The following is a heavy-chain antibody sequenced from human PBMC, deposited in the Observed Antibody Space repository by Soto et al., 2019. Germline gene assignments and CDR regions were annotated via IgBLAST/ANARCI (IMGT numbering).Heavy chain of an antibody. Sequence: ASVKVSCKASGYTFTSYGISWVRQAPGQGLEWMGWISAYNGNTNYAQKLQGRVTMTTDTSTSTAYMELRSLRSEDTAVYYCATFDYDYIWYYWGQGTLVTVSS. V-gene: IGHV1-18*01. CDR2: ISAYNGNT. D-gene: IGHD3-16*01. CDR1: GYTFTSYG. J-gene: IGHJ4*02. CDR3: ATFDYDYIWYY.